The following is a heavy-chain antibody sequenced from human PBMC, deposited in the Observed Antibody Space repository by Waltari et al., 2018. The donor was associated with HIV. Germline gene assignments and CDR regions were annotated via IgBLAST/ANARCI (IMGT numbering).Heavy chain of an antibody. CDR3: ARHVGSFYRSSSDLGFDY. D-gene: IGHD6-6*01. Sequence: QLQPKESGPGLVKPSETLPHTCTAPGGSISRYSNCRGWLRQPPGKGLEWIGSIFYSGGTYYNPSLKSRVTISVDTSKNQFSLKLSSVTAADTAVYYCARHVGSFYRSSSDLGFDYWGQGTLVTVSS. CDR2: IFYSGGT. V-gene: IGHV4-39*01. CDR1: GGSISRYSNC. J-gene: IGHJ4*02.